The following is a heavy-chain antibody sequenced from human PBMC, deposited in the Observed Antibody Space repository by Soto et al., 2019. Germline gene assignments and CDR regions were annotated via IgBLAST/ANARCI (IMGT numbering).Heavy chain of an antibody. J-gene: IGHJ5*02. CDR1: GFTFGGSP. CDR2: IRSDSASSAI. D-gene: IGHD2-2*01. Sequence: EAQLVQSGGGLVQPGGSLQLSCAASGFTFGGSPVHWVRQASGKGLEWVGRIRSDSASSAIAYAASVRGRFTLSRDESKSTAYREVYGLEVEDTALYYGALEGWRMTGCYSLDLWGQGTLVTVSS. CDR3: ALEGWRMTGCYSLDL. V-gene: IGHV3-73*01.